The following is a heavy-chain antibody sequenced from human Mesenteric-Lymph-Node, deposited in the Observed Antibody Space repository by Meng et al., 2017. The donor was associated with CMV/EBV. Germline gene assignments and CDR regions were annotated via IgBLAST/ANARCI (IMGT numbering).Heavy chain of an antibody. CDR3: ARGVRDWNYGGEMKVDY. CDR1: GGTFNTYT. D-gene: IGHD1-7*01. CDR2: VIPFLGIA. Sequence: SVKVSCKASGGTFNTYTYNWVRRAPGQGLQWLGRVIPFLGIADYAHKFQGRVTITADKSTSTNYMELNTLISEDTAVYYCARGVRDWNYGGEMKVDYWGQGTLVTVSS. J-gene: IGHJ4*02. V-gene: IGHV1-69*02.